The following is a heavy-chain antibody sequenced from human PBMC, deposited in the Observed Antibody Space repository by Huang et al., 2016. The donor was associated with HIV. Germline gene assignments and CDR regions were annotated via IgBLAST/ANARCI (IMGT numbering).Heavy chain of an antibody. Sequence: QVHLVQSGAEVREPGASVKVSCRPSGNTFTSFHVNWVRQAPGQGLEGMGTLSADGGSTSYAEKFQGRISMTRDRATGTIFLELRSLRSEDTAMYYCARVQPPHGRNPLDIWGQGTLITVSS. CDR2: LSADGGST. J-gene: IGHJ3*02. V-gene: IGHV1-46*03. CDR3: ARVQPPHGRNPLDI. CDR1: GNTFTSFH.